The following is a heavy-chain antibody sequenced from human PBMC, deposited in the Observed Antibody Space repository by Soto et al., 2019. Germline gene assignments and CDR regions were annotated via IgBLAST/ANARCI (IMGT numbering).Heavy chain of an antibody. CDR1: GFTFSSYA. J-gene: IGHJ6*02. V-gene: IGHV3-23*01. CDR2: ISGSGGST. CDR3: ATGKRLGSSSSPYGMDV. D-gene: IGHD6-13*01. Sequence: EVQLLESGGGLVQPGGSLRLSCAASGFTFSSYAMSWVRQAPGKGLEWVSAISGSGGSTYYADSVKGRFTISRDNSKNTLYLQMNSLRAEDTAVYYCATGKRLGSSSSPYGMDVWGQGNTVTVSS.